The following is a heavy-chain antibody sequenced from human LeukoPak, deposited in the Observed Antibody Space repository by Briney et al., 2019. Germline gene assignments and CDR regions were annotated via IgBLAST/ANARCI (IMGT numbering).Heavy chain of an antibody. CDR3: ARLLALPGSKGVATGRKSGYHWYFDL. D-gene: IGHD1-26*01. V-gene: IGHV4-34*01. CDR2: IKHSGST. J-gene: IGHJ2*01. Sequence: TSETLSLTCAVYGGSFSGYYWSWIRQPPGKGLEGIGEIKHSGSTNYNPSLKSRVTISVDTSKNQFSLKLSSVTAADTAVYYCARLLALPGSKGVATGRKSGYHWYFDLWGRGTLVTVSS. CDR1: GGSFSGYY.